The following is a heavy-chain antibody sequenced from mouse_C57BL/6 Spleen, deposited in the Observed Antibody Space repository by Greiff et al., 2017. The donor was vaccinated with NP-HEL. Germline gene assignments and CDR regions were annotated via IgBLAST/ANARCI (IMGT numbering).Heavy chain of an antibody. CDR3: ARDHYYGSSSSYAMDY. D-gene: IGHD1-1*01. V-gene: IGHV5-4*01. CDR2: ISDGGSYT. Sequence: EVQRVESGGGLVKPGGSLKLSCAASGFTFSSYAMSWVRQTPEKRLEWVATISDGGSYTYYPDNVKGRFTISRDNAKNNLYLQMSHLKSEDTAMYYCARDHYYGSSSSYAMDYWGQGTSVTVSS. J-gene: IGHJ4*01. CDR1: GFTFSSYA.